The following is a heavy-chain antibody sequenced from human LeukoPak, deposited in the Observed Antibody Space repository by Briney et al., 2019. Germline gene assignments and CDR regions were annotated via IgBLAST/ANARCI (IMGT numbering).Heavy chain of an antibody. CDR2: INHSGST. Sequence: SETLSLTCAVYGGSFSGYYWSWIRQPPGKGLEWIGEINHSGSTNYNPSLKSRVTISVDTSKNQFSLKLSSVTAADTAVYYCARGGGYSGYDTTDYWGRGTLVPVSS. CDR1: GGSFSGYY. J-gene: IGHJ4*02. CDR3: ARGGGYSGYDTTDY. V-gene: IGHV4-34*01. D-gene: IGHD5-12*01.